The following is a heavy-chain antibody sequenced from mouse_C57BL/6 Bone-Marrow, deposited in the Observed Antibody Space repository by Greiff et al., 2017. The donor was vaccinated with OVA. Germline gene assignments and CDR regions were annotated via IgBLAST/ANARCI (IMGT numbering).Heavy chain of an antibody. CDR3: ARVGSSYSYWYFDV. D-gene: IGHD1-1*01. CDR2: IWTGGGT. V-gene: IGHV2-9-1*01. Sequence: VKLVESGPGLVAPSQSLSITCTVSGFSLTSYAISWVRQPPGKGLEWLGVIWTGGGTNYNSALKSRLSISKDNSKSQVFLKMNSLQTDDTARYYGARVGSSYSYWYFDVWGTGTTVTVSS. CDR1: GFSLTSYA. J-gene: IGHJ1*03.